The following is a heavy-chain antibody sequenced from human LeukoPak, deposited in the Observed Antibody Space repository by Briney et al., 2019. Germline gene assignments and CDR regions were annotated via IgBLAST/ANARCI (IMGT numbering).Heavy chain of an antibody. CDR1: GFTFSSPS. J-gene: IGHJ4*02. D-gene: IGHD1-1*01. V-gene: IGHV3-23*01. CDR2: ITGSGGTT. CDR3: AKITTN. Sequence: GGSLRLSCAASGFTFSSPSMSWVRQAPGKGLEWVSTITGSGGTTYYADSVKGRFTISRDNSKNTLYLQVHSLRAEDTAVYYCAKITTNWGQGTLVTVSS.